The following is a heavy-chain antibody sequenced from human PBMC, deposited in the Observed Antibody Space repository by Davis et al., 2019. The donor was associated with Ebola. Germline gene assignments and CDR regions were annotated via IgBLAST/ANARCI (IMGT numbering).Heavy chain of an antibody. CDR1: GGSFSGYY. V-gene: IGHV4-34*01. J-gene: IGHJ4*02. Sequence: SETLSLTCAVYGGSFSGYYWSWIRQPPGKGLEWIGEINHSGSTNYNPSLTSRVTISVDTSKNQFSLKLSSVTAADTAVYYCARDEYCSGGSCYSSFDYWGQGTLVTVSS. CDR3: ARDEYCSGGSCYSSFDY. CDR2: INHSGST. D-gene: IGHD2-15*01.